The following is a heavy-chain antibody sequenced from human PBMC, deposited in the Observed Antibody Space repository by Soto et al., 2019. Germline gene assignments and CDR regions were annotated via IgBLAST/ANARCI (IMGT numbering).Heavy chain of an antibody. V-gene: IGHV1-18*04. D-gene: IGHD1-7*01. Sequence: ASVKVSCKASGCTFTSYGISWVRQAPGQGLEWMGWISAYNGNTNYAQKLQGRVTMTTDTSTSTAYMELRSLRSDDTAVYYCGTAGTTGYYYYYGMDVWGQGTTVTVSS. CDR3: GTAGTTGYYYYYGMDV. CDR2: ISAYNGNT. J-gene: IGHJ6*02. CDR1: GCTFTSYG.